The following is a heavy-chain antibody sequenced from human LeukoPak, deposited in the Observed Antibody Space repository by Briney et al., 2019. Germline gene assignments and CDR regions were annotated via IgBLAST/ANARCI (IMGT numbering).Heavy chain of an antibody. Sequence: GGSLRLSCVASGFTFSDYHMSWLRQAPGKGLEWLAYISGTVGFIEYAESVRGRFTISRDNANNSLSLQMNSLRAEDTAVYYCVREIGNSGNYDWGQGTLVTVSS. J-gene: IGHJ4*02. CDR2: ISGTVGFI. D-gene: IGHD1-26*01. V-gene: IGHV3-11*01. CDR1: GFTFSDYH. CDR3: VREIGNSGNYD.